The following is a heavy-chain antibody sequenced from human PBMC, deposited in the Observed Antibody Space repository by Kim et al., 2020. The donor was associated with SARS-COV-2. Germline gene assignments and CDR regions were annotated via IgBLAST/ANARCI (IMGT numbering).Heavy chain of an antibody. Sequence: GESLKISCKVSGYRFTSNWIGLVRQRPGKGLELMGMIYIGDSDTRYNPSFQGQVTISADKSIGTAYLQLNSLKASDTAMYYCARLLERPNYYDCYGSHSNYFHYWGQESLITVSS. CDR2: IYIGDSDT. J-gene: IGHJ4*02. D-gene: IGHD3-22*01. CDR1: GYRFTSNW. V-gene: IGHV5-51*01. CDR3: ARLLERPNYYDCYGSHSNYFHY.